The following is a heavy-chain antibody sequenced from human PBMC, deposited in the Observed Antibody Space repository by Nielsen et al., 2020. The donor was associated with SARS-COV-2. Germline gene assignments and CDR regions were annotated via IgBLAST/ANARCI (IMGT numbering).Heavy chain of an antibody. CDR3: AKDFWSSPNQVGPDY. CDR2: IGDRGGWT. J-gene: IGHJ4*02. D-gene: IGHD3-3*01. V-gene: IGHV3-23*01. Sequence: ESLNISCAASGFTFSHFAMHLVRHAPGHGLEWVSTIGDRGGWTYYADSLKGRFTISRDNSKNTVYLQMNSLRPEDTALYYCAKDFWSSPNQVGPDYWGQGTLVTVSS. CDR1: GFTFSHFA.